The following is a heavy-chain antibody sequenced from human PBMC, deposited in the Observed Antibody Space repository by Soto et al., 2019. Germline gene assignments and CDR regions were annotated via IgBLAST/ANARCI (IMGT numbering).Heavy chain of an antibody. Sequence: QVQLVESGGGVVQPGRSLRLSCATSGFTFSSYGMHWVRQAPGKGLEWVAVISYDGSNKYYADSVKGRFTISRDNSKNKLYLQMNSLRAEDTVVYYCAKDVLRFLECLAFYGMDVWGQGTTVTVSS. D-gene: IGHD3-3*01. CDR2: ISYDGSNK. CDR1: GFTFSSYG. J-gene: IGHJ6*02. CDR3: AKDVLRFLECLAFYGMDV. V-gene: IGHV3-30*18.